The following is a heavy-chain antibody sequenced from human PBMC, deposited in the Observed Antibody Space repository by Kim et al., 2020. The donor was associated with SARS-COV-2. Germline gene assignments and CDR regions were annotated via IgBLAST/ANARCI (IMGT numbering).Heavy chain of an antibody. CDR1: GFTFSTYG. CDR2: ISGSGDST. CDR3: ARAGQGTYFDY. J-gene: IGHJ4*02. Sequence: GGSLRLSCAASGFTFSTYGMTWVRQAPGKGLEWVSTISGSGDSTSNADSVKGRFTISRDNSKNTLFVQMNSLRAEDTAVYYCARAGQGTYFDYWGQGILVTVAS. V-gene: IGHV3-23*01. D-gene: IGHD3-10*01.